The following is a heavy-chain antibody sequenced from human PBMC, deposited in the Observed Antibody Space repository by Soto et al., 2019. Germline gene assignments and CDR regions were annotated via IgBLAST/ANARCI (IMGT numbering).Heavy chain of an antibody. CDR2: IFPSDSDT. CDR3: ARKDKSGHFNWLDP. D-gene: IGHD2-21*02. J-gene: IGHJ5*02. V-gene: IGHV5-51*01. CDR1: GYRFTSYW. Sequence: PGESLKISCRTSGYRFTSYWIAWVRQMPGKGLEWMGIIFPSDSDTRYSPSFQGQVTISADRSTSTVFLQWASLKASDTAVYFCARKDKSGHFNWLDPWGKGTLVTVSS.